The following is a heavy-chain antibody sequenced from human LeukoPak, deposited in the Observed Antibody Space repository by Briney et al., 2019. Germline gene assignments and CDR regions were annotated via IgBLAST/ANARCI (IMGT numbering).Heavy chain of an antibody. CDR2: ISAYNGNT. Sequence: ASVKVSCKASGYTFTSYGISWVRQAPGQGLEWMGWISAYNGNTNYAQKLQGRVTMTRDTSTSTVYMELSSLRSEDTAVYYCARDGSSGLTDNWFDPWGQGTLVTVSS. V-gene: IGHV1-18*01. J-gene: IGHJ5*02. CDR1: GYTFTSYG. CDR3: ARDGSSGLTDNWFDP. D-gene: IGHD6-25*01.